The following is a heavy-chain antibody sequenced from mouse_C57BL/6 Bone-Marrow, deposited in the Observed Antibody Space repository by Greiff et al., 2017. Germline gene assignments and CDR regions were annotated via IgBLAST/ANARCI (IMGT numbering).Heavy chain of an antibody. V-gene: IGHV1-15*01. CDR1: GYTFTDYD. CDR3: TRGWRHVGWYFDV. CDR2: IDPETGGT. D-gene: IGHD1-1*02. Sequence: QVQLQQSGAELVRPGASVTLSCKASGYTFTDYDMHWVKQTPVHGLAWIGAIDPETGGTAYNQKFKGKAILTADKSSSTAYMELRSLTSEDSAVYYCTRGWRHVGWYFDVGGTGTTVTVSS. J-gene: IGHJ1*03.